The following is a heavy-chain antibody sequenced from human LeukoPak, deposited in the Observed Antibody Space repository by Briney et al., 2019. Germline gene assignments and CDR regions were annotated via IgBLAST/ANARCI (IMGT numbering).Heavy chain of an antibody. J-gene: IGHJ3*02. CDR2: IIPIFGTA. D-gene: IGHD6-13*01. CDR1: GGTFSSYA. Sequence: ASVKVSCKASGGTFSSYAISWVRQAPGQGLEWMGGIIPIFGTANYAQKFQGRVTITADESTSTAYMELSSLRSEDTAVYYCARGRSSSWYRTPSDAFDIWGQGTMVTVSS. V-gene: IGHV1-69*01. CDR3: ARGRSSSWYRTPSDAFDI.